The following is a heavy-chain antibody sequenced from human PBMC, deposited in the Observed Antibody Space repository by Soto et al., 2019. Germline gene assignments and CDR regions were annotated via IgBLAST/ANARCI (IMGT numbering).Heavy chain of an antibody. Sequence: QVQLQQWGAGLLKPSETLSLTCAVYGGSFSGYYWSWIRQPPGKGLEWIGEIHHSGSTNYNPSLKSRVTISVDTSKNQFSLKLSSVTAADTAVYYCARKVVLMVYAPHNWFDPWGQGTLVTVSS. J-gene: IGHJ5*02. CDR1: GGSFSGYY. V-gene: IGHV4-34*01. CDR2: IHHSGST. D-gene: IGHD2-8*01. CDR3: ARKVVLMVYAPHNWFDP.